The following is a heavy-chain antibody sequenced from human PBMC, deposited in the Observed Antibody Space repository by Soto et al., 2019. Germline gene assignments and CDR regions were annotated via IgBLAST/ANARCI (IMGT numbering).Heavy chain of an antibody. CDR1: GGSISTTFYY. CDR3: ARHPINDHNPPAEANF. Sequence: QLLLQESGPGLVKPSETLSLTCIVSGGSISTTFYYWGWVRQPPGKGLDWIGAVYYNGKTYYNPSLKSRVSISLDTSNNDFSMNLDSLTATDTAVYYCARHPINDHNPPAEANFWSQGTLVTVAS. V-gene: IGHV4-39*01. J-gene: IGHJ4*02. CDR2: VYYNGKT.